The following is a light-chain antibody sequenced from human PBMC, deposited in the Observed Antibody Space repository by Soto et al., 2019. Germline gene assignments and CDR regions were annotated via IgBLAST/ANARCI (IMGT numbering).Light chain of an antibody. CDR3: QHYNSYSEA. CDR2: KAS. J-gene: IGKJ1*01. Sequence: DIQMTQSPSTLSGSVGDRFTIACRASQTISSWLAWYQQKPGKAPKLLIYKASTLKSGVPSRFSGSGSRTEFTLTISSLQPDDFATYYCQHYNSYSEAFGQGTKVDIK. V-gene: IGKV1-5*03. CDR1: QTISSW.